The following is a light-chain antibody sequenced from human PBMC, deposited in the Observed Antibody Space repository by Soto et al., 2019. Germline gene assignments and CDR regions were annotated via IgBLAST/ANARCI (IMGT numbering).Light chain of an antibody. V-gene: IGKV1-8*01. CDR1: QGISSY. Sequence: AIRMTQSPSSFSASTGDRVTITCRASQGISSYLAWYQQKPGKAPKLLIYAASTLQSGVPSRFSGSGSGTEFTLTISSLQPDDFAAYYCQQYNTYSPLSFGGGTKVDIK. J-gene: IGKJ4*01. CDR3: QQYNTYSPLS. CDR2: AAS.